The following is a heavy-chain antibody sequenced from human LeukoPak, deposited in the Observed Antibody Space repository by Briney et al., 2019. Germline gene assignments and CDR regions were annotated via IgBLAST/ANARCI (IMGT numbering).Heavy chain of an antibody. J-gene: IGHJ4*02. Sequence: SVKVSCKASGGTFSSYAISWVRQAPGQGLEWMGGIIPIFGTANYAQKFQVRVTITADESTSTAYMELSSLRSEDTAVYYCARGYCGGDCHLDYWGQGTLVTVSS. CDR3: ARGYCGGDCHLDY. CDR1: GGTFSSYA. V-gene: IGHV1-69*13. CDR2: IIPIFGTA. D-gene: IGHD2-21*01.